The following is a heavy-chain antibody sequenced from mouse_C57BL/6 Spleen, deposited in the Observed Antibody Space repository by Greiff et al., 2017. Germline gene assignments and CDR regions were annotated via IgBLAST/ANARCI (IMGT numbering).Heavy chain of an antibody. CDR3: ARMDDYLYFDY. CDR2: IDPSDSET. J-gene: IGHJ2*01. CDR1: GYTFTSYW. V-gene: IGHV1-52*01. D-gene: IGHD2-4*01. Sequence: VQLQQPGAELVRPGSSVKLSCKASGYTFTSYWMHWVKQRPIQGLEWIGNIDPSDSETHYNQKFKDKATLTVDKSSSTAYMQLSSLTSEDSAVYSCARMDDYLYFDYWGQGTTLPVSS.